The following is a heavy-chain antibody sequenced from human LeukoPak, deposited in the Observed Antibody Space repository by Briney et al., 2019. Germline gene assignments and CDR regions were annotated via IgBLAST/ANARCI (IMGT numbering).Heavy chain of an antibody. Sequence: GESLKISCKGSGYSFTNYWIGWVRQMPGKGLEWMVSTYPGDSDTRYSPSCQGQVTILVDKSISTAYLQWSSLKASDTAMYYCARYNWNYPYYYGMDVWGQGTTVTVSS. CDR3: ARYNWNYPYYYGMDV. D-gene: IGHD1-7*01. V-gene: IGHV5-51*01. CDR2: TYPGDSDT. CDR1: GYSFTNYW. J-gene: IGHJ6*02.